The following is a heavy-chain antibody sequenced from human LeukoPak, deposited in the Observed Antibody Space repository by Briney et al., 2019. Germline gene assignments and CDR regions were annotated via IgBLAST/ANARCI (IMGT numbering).Heavy chain of an antibody. J-gene: IGHJ4*02. Sequence: RQPPGKALEWLAPIYWDDDKRYSPSLKSRLTITKDTSKNQVVLTMTNMDPVDTATYYCAHSTWFVYLEYRGQGTLGMVS. D-gene: IGHD3-10*01. CDR2: IYWDDDK. V-gene: IGHV2-5*02. CDR3: AHSTWFVYLEY.